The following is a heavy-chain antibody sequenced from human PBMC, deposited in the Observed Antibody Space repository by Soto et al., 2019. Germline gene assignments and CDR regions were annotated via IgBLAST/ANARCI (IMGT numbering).Heavy chain of an antibody. J-gene: IGHJ6*02. CDR2: IWHDGSKK. CDR3: ARDLTVDCSGGSCSYYYYGLDV. V-gene: IGHV3-33*01. Sequence: ESGGGVVQPGRSLRLSCAASGITFSSYGMYWVRQAPGKGLEWVAVIWHDGSKKYYTDSVKGRFTISRDNSKNTLYLQMNSLTAEDTAVYYCARDLTVDCSGGSCSYYYYGLDVWGQGTTVTVS. D-gene: IGHD2-15*01. CDR1: GITFSSYG.